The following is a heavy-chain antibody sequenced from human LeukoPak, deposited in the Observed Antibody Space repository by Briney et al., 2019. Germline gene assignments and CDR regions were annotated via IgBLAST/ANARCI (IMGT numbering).Heavy chain of an antibody. J-gene: IGHJ4*02. CDR3: ARDGPNHSSGWSMWF. CDR1: GFTFSSYN. D-gene: IGHD6-19*01. V-gene: IGHV3-74*01. CDR2: INSDGSST. Sequence: GGSLRLSCAASGFTFSSYNIHWVRQAPGKGLVWVSRINSDGSSTSYADSVKGRFTISRDNAKNTLYLQMNSLRAEDTAVYYCARDGPNHSSGWSMWFWGQGTLVTVSS.